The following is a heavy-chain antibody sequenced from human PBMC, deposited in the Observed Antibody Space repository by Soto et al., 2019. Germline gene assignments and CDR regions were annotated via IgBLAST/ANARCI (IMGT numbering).Heavy chain of an antibody. D-gene: IGHD4-17*01. CDR3: AREPMVTPFGY. CDR2: ISGYNGNT. V-gene: IGHV1-18*01. Sequence: QVQLVQSGAEVKKPGASVKVSCKASGYTFSSYGISWVRQAPGQGLEWMGWISGYNGNTKYAQNLQGSVTMTTDTSTSTAYRELRSLRSDDTAMFFCAREPMVTPFGYWGQGTLVTVSS. CDR1: GYTFSSYG. J-gene: IGHJ4*02.